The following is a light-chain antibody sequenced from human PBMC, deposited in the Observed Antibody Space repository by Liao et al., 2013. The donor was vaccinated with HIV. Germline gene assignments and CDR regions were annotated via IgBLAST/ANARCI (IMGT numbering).Light chain of an antibody. Sequence: SYELTQPPSVSVSPGQTARITCSGDALPKQYAYWYQQKPGQAPVLVIYKDTERPSGIPERFSGSSSGTTVTLTISGVQAEDEADYYCQSVDSSIGVFGGGTKLTVL. J-gene: IGLJ3*02. CDR2: KDT. V-gene: IGLV3-25*03. CDR3: QSVDSSIGV. CDR1: ALPKQY.